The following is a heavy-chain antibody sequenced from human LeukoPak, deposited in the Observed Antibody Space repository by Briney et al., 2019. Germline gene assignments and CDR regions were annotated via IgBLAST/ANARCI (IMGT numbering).Heavy chain of an antibody. Sequence: SVKVSCKASGGTFSSYAISWVRQAPGQGLEWMGGIIPIFGTANYAQKFQGRVTITADESTSTAYMELSSLRSEDTAVYYCARRITIFGPDDYWGQGTLVTVSS. CDR1: GGTFSSYA. CDR3: ARRITIFGPDDY. CDR2: IIPIFGTA. D-gene: IGHD3-3*01. V-gene: IGHV1-69*01. J-gene: IGHJ4*02.